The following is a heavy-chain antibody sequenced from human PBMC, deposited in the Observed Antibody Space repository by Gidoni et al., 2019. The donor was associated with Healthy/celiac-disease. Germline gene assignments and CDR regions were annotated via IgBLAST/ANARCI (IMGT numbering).Heavy chain of an antibody. CDR1: GSTFSSYG. Sequence: VQLVESGGGVVQPGRSLRLSCAAPGSTFSSYGTHWVRPAPGKGLGWVAVIWYDGSNKYYAGSVKGRFTISRDNSKYTLYLQMNSLRAEDTAVYYCARDQDTAMVIGYWGQGTLVTVSS. CDR3: ARDQDTAMVIGY. V-gene: IGHV3-33*01. D-gene: IGHD5-18*01. J-gene: IGHJ4*02. CDR2: IWYDGSNK.